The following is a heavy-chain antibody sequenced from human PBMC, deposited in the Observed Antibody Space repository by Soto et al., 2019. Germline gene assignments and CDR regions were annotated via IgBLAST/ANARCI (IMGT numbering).Heavy chain of an antibody. CDR2: IIPMLNIT. J-gene: IGHJ6*02. CDR1: GGTFSSYT. Sequence: QVQLVQSGAEVKKPGSSVKVSCKASGGTFSSYTISWVRQAPGQGLECMGRIIPMLNITNYAQKFQGRVTITADKSTTTAYKELSSLRSEDTPVYYCARKTSHYGTDVWGQGTTVTVSS. CDR3: ARKTSHYGTDV. V-gene: IGHV1-69*02.